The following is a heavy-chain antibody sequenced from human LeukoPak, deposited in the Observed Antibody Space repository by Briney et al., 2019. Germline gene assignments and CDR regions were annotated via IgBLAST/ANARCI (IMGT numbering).Heavy chain of an antibody. CDR1: GGSFSVHD. CDR2: INHTGNI. CDR3: HPYYDYYCIDV. Sequence: SETLSLTCDVYGGSFSVHDWSWIRQPPGKGLEWIGKINHTGNIIYHTSLKSRGTFSVDTPKNQFSLKRNSVTAAHTAVPVKHPYYDYYCIDVWSEGTTVTVS. V-gene: IGHV4-34*01. J-gene: IGHJ6*03.